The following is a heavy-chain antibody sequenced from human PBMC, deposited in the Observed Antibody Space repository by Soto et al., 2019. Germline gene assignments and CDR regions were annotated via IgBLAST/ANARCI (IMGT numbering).Heavy chain of an antibody. CDR1: GASSSSYY. CDR3: ARSFCRDAVRCNWFDP. CDR2: MNDFGRT. J-gene: IGHJ5*02. D-gene: IGHD2-8*01. V-gene: IGHV4-59*01. Sequence: SETLSLTCTVSGASSSSYYWSWLRQPPGKGLEWIGYMNDFGRTIYNPSLKSRVTISFDTSKSQLSLKLTSVIAADTAVYYCARSFCRDAVRCNWFDPWGQGTLVTVSS.